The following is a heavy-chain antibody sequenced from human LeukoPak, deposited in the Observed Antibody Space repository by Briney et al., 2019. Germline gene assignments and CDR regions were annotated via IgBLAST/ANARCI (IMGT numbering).Heavy chain of an antibody. CDR3: ARQMGVASRKDYFDS. V-gene: IGHV5-51*01. CDR2: LYPRDSDT. J-gene: IGHJ4*02. D-gene: IGHD5-12*01. Sequence: GESLKISCQASGYNFTRYWIGWVRQMPGKGLEWMGLLYPRDSDTRYSPSFQGQVTFSADNSINTAYLQWSSLRASDTAIYYCARQMGVASRKDYFDSWGQGTLVTVSA. CDR1: GYNFTRYW.